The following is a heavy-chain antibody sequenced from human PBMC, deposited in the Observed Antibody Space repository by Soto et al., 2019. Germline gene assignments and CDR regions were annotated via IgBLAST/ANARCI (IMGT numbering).Heavy chain of an antibody. D-gene: IGHD4-17*01. J-gene: IGHJ4*02. CDR3: TRVGGYYGDYPNFAY. V-gene: IGHV4-59*01. Sequence: PSETLSHTCSVSGSSIRPYYWSWIRQPPGKGLEWIGNIYYSGSTNYNPSLKSRVIISVASSKNQLSLRLNSVTAADTAVYYCTRVGGYYGDYPNFAYWGQGALVTVSS. CDR2: IYYSGST. CDR1: GSSIRPYY.